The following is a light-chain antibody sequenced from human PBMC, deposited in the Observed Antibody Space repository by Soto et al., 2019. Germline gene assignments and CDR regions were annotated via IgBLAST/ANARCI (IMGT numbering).Light chain of an antibody. J-gene: IGKJ3*01. V-gene: IGKV3-15*01. CDR2: AAS. CDR3: QQYNSWPPIT. CDR1: QSVSGN. Sequence: EIVMAQSPATLSVSPGERATLSCRASQSVSGNLAWYQQKPGQAPRLLIYAASTRATGIPARFSGSGSGTEFTLTITSLQSEDFAVYYCQQYNSWPPITFGPGTKVDIK.